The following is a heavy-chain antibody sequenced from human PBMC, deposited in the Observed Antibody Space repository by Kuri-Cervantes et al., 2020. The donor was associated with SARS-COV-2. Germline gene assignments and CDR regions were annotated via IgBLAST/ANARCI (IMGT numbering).Heavy chain of an antibody. CDR3: ARRGAFDNSAPNTFDI. D-gene: IGHD4/OR15-4a*01. J-gene: IGHJ3*02. CDR2: IWYHGRNE. V-gene: IGHV3-33*01. CDR1: GFTFSSYG. Sequence: GESLKISCAASGFTFSSYGMHWVRPAPGKGLEWVALIWYHGRNENYADSVKSRFTISRDNSKNTLYLQMNSLRPEDTAVYYCARRGAFDNSAPNTFDIWGQGTLVTVSS.